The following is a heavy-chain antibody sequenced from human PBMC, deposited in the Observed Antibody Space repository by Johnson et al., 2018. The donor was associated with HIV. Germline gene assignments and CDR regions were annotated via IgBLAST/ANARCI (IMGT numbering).Heavy chain of an antibody. Sequence: QVQLVESGGGVVQPGRSLRLSCAASGFTFSDYYMSWIRQAPGKGLEWVSYISSSGSTIYYADSVKGRFTISRDNAKNSLYLQMNHLRAEDTALYYCARVSDGWGGYYGSVTLNSFDMWGQGTMLTVSS. J-gene: IGHJ3*02. V-gene: IGHV3-11*01. CDR1: GFTFSDYY. D-gene: IGHD3-10*01. CDR2: ISSSGSTI. CDR3: ARVSDGWGGYYGSVTLNSFDM.